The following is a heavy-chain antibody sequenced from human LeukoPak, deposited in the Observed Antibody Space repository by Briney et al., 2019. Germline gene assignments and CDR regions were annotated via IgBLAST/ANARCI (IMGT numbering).Heavy chain of an antibody. Sequence: ASVKVSCKASGYTFTGYYMHWVRQAPGQGLEWMGWINPNSGGTNYAQKFRGRVTMTRDTSISTAYMELSRLRSDDTAVYYCARTGIAAAATGGEFDYWGQGTLVTVSS. D-gene: IGHD6-13*01. J-gene: IGHJ4*02. CDR2: INPNSGGT. CDR1: GYTFTGYY. CDR3: ARTGIAAAATGGEFDY. V-gene: IGHV1-2*02.